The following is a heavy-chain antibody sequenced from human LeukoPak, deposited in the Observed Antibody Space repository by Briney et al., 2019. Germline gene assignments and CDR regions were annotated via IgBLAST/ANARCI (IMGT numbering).Heavy chain of an antibody. V-gene: IGHV1-69*13. D-gene: IGHD2-2*01. J-gene: IGHJ6*02. Sequence: GASVKVSCKASGCTFSSYAISWVRQAPGQGLEWMGGIIPIFGTANYAQKFQGRVTITADESTSTAYMELSSLRSEDTAVYYCARDRVVVVPAAIHGMDVWGQGTTVTVSS. CDR2: IIPIFGTA. CDR3: ARDRVVVVPAAIHGMDV. CDR1: GCTFSSYA.